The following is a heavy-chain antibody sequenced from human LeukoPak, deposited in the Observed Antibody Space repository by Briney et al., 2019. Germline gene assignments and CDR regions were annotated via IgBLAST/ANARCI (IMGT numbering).Heavy chain of an antibody. D-gene: IGHD2-2*01. V-gene: IGHV4-34*01. CDR1: GGSFSGYY. CDR3: ARTGYCSSASCSVVKQWLVRVYFDY. CDR2: INHSGST. J-gene: IGHJ4*02. Sequence: PSETLSLTCAVDGGSFSGYYWSWIRQPPGKGLEWSGEINHSGSTNYNPSLKSRVTISVETSKNQFSLKLSSVTAADTAVYYCARTGYCSSASCSVVKQWLVRVYFDYWGQGTLVTVSS.